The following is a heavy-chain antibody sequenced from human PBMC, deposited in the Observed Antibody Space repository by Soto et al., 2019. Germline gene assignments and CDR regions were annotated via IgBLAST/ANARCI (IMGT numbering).Heavy chain of an antibody. V-gene: IGHV3-7*01. Sequence: GGSLRLSCTASGFTFSSYWMSWVRQAPGKGLEWVANIKQDGSEKYYVDSVKGRFTISRDNAKNSLYLQMNSLRAEDTAVYYCARDLYCSGGSCAPFAIIIYYYYYMDVWGKGTTVTVSS. D-gene: IGHD2-15*01. CDR1: GFTFSSYW. CDR3: ARDLYCSGGSCAPFAIIIYYYYYMDV. J-gene: IGHJ6*03. CDR2: IKQDGSEK.